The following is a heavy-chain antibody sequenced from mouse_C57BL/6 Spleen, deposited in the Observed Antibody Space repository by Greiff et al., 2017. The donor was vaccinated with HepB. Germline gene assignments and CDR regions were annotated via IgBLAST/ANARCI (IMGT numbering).Heavy chain of an antibody. Sequence: EVHLVESGGDLVKPGGSLKLSCAASGFTFSSYGMSWVRQTPDKRLEWVATISSGGSYTYYPDSVKGRFTISRDNAKNTLYLQMSSLKSEDTAMYYCGTHEVDPYFDYWGQGTTLTVSS. D-gene: IGHD1-1*01. CDR3: GTHEVDPYFDY. CDR2: ISSGGSYT. V-gene: IGHV5-6*01. CDR1: GFTFSSYG. J-gene: IGHJ2*01.